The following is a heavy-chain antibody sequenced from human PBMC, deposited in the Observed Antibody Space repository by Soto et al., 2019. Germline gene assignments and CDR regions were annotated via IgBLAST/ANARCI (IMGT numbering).Heavy chain of an antibody. CDR3: ARDMSNYRYDRSGYRGWFDP. Sequence: QVQLVQSGAEVKKPGASVKVSCKTSGYSFTEYGISWVRQAPGQGLEWMGWISNGNTNFAQKFQDRLTMTTDTSTSTADMELRSLRSDDTAVYYCARDMSNYRYDRSGYRGWFDPWGQGTLVTVSS. J-gene: IGHJ5*02. CDR2: ISNGNT. CDR1: GYSFTEYG. V-gene: IGHV1-18*01. D-gene: IGHD3-22*01.